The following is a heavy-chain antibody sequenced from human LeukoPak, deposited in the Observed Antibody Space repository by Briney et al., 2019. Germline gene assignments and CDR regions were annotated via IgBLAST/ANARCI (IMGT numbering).Heavy chain of an antibody. CDR2: IYYSGST. J-gene: IGHJ4*01. CDR3: ARDSGYGISGY. CDR1: GGSISSADYC. Sequence: SQTLSLTCTVSGGSISSADYCWSWIRQPPGKGLGWIGYIYYSGSTYYNPSLKSRVTISVDTSKNQSSLKLNSVTAADTAVYYCARDSGYGISGYWGQGTLVTVSS. V-gene: IGHV4-30-4*01. D-gene: IGHD5-12*01.